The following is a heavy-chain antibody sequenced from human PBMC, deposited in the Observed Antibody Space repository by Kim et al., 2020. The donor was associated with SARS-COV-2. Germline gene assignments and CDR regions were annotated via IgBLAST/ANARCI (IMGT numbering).Heavy chain of an antibody. CDR1: GGSFSGYY. Sequence: LETLSLTCAVYGGSFSGYYWSWIRQPPGKGLEWIGEINHSGSTNYNPSLKSRVTISVDTSKNQFSLKLSSVTAADTAVYYCARASPRTLQLYCSSTSWPRGGYFDYWGQGTLVTVSS. CDR2: INHSGST. D-gene: IGHD2-2*01. CDR3: ARASPRTLQLYCSSTSWPRGGYFDY. V-gene: IGHV4-34*01. J-gene: IGHJ4*02.